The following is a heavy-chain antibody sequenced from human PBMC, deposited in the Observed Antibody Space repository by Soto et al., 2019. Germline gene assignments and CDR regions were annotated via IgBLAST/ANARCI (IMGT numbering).Heavy chain of an antibody. CDR3: ARGYYDILTGYPFDY. D-gene: IGHD3-9*01. V-gene: IGHV4-59*12. CDR1: GGSISSYY. CDR2: IYYSGST. Sequence: PSETLSLTCTVSGGSISSYYWSWIRQPPGKGLEWIGYIYYSGSTNYNPSLKSRVTISVDTSKNQFSLKLSSVTAADTAVYYCARGYYDILTGYPFDYWGQGTLVTVSS. J-gene: IGHJ4*02.